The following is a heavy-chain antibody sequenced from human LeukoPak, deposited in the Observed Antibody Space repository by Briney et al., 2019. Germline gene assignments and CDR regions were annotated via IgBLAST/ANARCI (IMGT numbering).Heavy chain of an antibody. J-gene: IGHJ4*02. Sequence: GGSLRLSCAASGFTFSSYDMHWVRQAPGKGLEWVAVISYDGSNKYYADSVKGRFTISTDNSKNTLYLQMNSLRAEDTAVYYCAKDRFGGYYYDSSGYYVDYWGQGTLVTVSS. CDR1: GFTFSSYD. CDR2: ISYDGSNK. CDR3: AKDRFGGYYYDSSGYYVDY. V-gene: IGHV3-30*18. D-gene: IGHD3-22*01.